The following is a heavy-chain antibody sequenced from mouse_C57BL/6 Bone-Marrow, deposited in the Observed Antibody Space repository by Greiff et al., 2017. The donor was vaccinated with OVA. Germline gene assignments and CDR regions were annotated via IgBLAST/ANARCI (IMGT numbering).Heavy chain of an antibody. CDR3: ARQNGYYGSSYPFAY. Sequence: EVNLVESGGGLVQPGGSLKLSCAASGFTFSDYGMAWVRQAPRKGPEWVAFISNLAYSIYYADTVTGRFTFSIENAKNTLYLEMSSLRSEDTAMYYCARQNGYYGSSYPFAYWGQGTLVTVSA. CDR1: GFTFSDYG. J-gene: IGHJ3*01. V-gene: IGHV5-15*01. D-gene: IGHD1-1*01. CDR2: ISNLAYSI.